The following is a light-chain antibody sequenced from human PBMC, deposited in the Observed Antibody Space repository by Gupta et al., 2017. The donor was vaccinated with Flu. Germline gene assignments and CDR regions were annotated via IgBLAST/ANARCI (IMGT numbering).Light chain of an antibody. CDR1: SGEIGDFNY. CDR2: GGT. Sequence: GQTVTISGTGTSGEIGDFNYVSRYQQHPGNHPKLIIYGGTARPSGVPDRFSGATSGNTASLTIAGRQAEDEDDYYCSSYAGTTLFGGGTKLTVL. J-gene: IGLJ3*02. CDR3: SSYAGTTL. V-gene: IGLV2-8*01.